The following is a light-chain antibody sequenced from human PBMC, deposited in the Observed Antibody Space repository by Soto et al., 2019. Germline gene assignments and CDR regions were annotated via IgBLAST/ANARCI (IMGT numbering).Light chain of an antibody. Sequence: DIQMTQSPSTLSASVGDRVTITCRASQSISSWLAWYQQKPGKAPKLLVYGASTLQSGVPSRFGGSGSGTEFTLTISSRQPDDFATYYCQQYGTYSPFTFGQGTKLEIK. CDR3: QQYGTYSPFT. CDR2: GAS. J-gene: IGKJ2*01. CDR1: QSISSW. V-gene: IGKV1-5*01.